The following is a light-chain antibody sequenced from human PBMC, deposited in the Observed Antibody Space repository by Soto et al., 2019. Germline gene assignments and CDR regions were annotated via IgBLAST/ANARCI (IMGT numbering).Light chain of an antibody. J-gene: IGKJ5*01. CDR1: QSISSW. CDR2: DAS. Sequence: DIQMTQSPSTLSASVGDRVTITCRASQSISSWLAWYQQKPGRAPKVLIFDASSLESGVPSRFSGSGSATEFTLTISSLQPEDFATYYCLQHNSYPLTFGQGTRLEIK. CDR3: LQHNSYPLT. V-gene: IGKV1-5*01.